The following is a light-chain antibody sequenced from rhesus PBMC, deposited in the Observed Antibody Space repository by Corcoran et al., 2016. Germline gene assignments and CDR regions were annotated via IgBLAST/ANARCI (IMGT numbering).Light chain of an antibody. CDR2: AVS. J-gene: IGKJ4*01. Sequence: DIQMTQSPSALSASIGDRVTISCRASQNIYSNLAWYQQNPGKAPKLLIFAVSSLQTGIPSRFSGSGSRTDFTLTINSLQPEDSAAYYCQHYYDNPLSFGGGTKVELK. CDR3: QHYYDNPLS. CDR1: QNIYSN. V-gene: IGKV1S12*01.